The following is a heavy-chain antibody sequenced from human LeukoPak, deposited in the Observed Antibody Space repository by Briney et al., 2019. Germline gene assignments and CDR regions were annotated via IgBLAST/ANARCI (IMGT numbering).Heavy chain of an antibody. CDR3: ARDPFAYGGHLPFDY. Sequence: AASVKVSCKASGYTFTGYYMHWVRQAPGQGLEWMGWINPNSGGTNYAQKFQGRVTMTRDTSISTAYMELSRLRSDDTAVYYCARDPFAYGGHLPFDYWGQGTLVTVSS. V-gene: IGHV1-2*02. CDR1: GYTFTGYY. CDR2: INPNSGGT. D-gene: IGHD4-17*01. J-gene: IGHJ4*02.